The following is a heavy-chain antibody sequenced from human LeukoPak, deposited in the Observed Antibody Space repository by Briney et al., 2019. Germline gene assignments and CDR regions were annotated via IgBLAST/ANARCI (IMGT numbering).Heavy chain of an antibody. J-gene: IGHJ4*02. V-gene: IGHV4-34*01. CDR1: IDSFSNYH. Sequence: SETLSLTCAVYIDSFSNYHWNWIRQTPAKGMEWIGEVNESGGTNISPSLRSRVTISVDTSKNQFSLKLSSVTAADTAVYYCARDHRLYDYVWGSYRPYYFDYWGQGTLVTVSS. D-gene: IGHD3-16*02. CDR3: ARDHRLYDYVWGSYRPYYFDY. CDR2: VNESGGT.